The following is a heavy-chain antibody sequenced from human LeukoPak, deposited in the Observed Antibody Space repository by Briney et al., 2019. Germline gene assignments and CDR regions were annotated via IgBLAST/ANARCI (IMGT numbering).Heavy chain of an antibody. V-gene: IGHV3-74*01. CDR1: GFTFVTYW. CDR2: INSDGSST. CDR3: ARSMVRGDI. D-gene: IGHD3-10*01. Sequence: GGSLRLFCAASGFTFVTYWMQWVRHATGKGLVWVSRINSDGSSTSYAESVKGRFTISRDNGKNTLYLQMNSLRGEDTAVYYCARSMVRGDIWGQGTMVTVSS. J-gene: IGHJ3*02.